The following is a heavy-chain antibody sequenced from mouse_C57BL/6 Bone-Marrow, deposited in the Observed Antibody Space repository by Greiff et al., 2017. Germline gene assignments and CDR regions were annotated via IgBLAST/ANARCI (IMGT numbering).Heavy chain of an antibody. CDR2: INPSNGGT. CDR3: ARNGYYYGSSLYYFDY. Sequence: QVQLQQPGTELVKPGASVKLSCKASGYTFTSYWMHWVKQRPGQGLEWIGNINPSNGGTNYNEKFKSKATLTVDKSSSTAYMQLSSLTSEDSAVYYCARNGYYYGSSLYYFDYWGQGTTLTVSS. J-gene: IGHJ2*01. CDR1: GYTFTSYW. V-gene: IGHV1-53*01. D-gene: IGHD1-1*01.